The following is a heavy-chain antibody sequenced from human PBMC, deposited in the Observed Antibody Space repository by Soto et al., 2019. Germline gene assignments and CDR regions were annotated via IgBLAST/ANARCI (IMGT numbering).Heavy chain of an antibody. CDR2: ISHDGSNK. Sequence: QVQLVESGGGVVQPGRSLRLSCAASGFTFSSYGMHWVRQAPGKGLEWVAVISHDGSNKYYADSVKGRFTIYRDNSKNTLYLQMNSLRAEDTAVYYCAKWGHYYGSGSYPYYYYGMDVWGQGTTVTVSS. V-gene: IGHV3-30*18. CDR1: GFTFSSYG. D-gene: IGHD3-10*01. CDR3: AKWGHYYGSGSYPYYYYGMDV. J-gene: IGHJ6*02.